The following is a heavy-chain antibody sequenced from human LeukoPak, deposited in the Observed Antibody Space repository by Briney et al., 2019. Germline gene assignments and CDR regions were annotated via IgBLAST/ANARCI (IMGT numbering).Heavy chain of an antibody. Sequence: SQTLSLTCTVSGGSISSGDYYWSWIRQPPGKGLEWIGYIYYSGSTYYNPSLKSRVTISVDTSKNQFSLKLSSVTAADTAVYYCARPRDSGWSKTWDYWGQGTLVTVSS. J-gene: IGHJ4*02. CDR3: ARPRDSGWSKTWDY. CDR1: GGSISSGDYY. D-gene: IGHD6-13*01. CDR2: IYYSGST. V-gene: IGHV4-30-4*01.